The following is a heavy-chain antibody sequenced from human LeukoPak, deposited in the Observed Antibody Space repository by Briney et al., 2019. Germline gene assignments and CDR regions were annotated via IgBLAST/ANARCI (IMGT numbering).Heavy chain of an antibody. CDR3: ARMKINWNDEGGY. CDR2: INPNSGGT. CDR1: GYTFTGYY. V-gene: IGHV1-2*02. Sequence: ASVKVSRKASGYTFTGYYMHWVRQAPGQGLEWMGWINPNSGGTNYAQKFQGRVTMTRDTSISTAYMELSRLRSDDTAVYYCARMKINWNDEGGYWGQGTLVTVSS. D-gene: IGHD1-20*01. J-gene: IGHJ4*02.